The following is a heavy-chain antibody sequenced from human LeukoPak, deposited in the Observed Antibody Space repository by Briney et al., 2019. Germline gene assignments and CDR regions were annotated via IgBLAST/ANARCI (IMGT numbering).Heavy chain of an antibody. Sequence: SETLSLTCTVSGGSISSSSYYWGWIRQPPGKGLEWIGSIYHSGSTYYNPSLKSRVTISVDTSKNKFYLKLSSVTAADTAVYYCARHQTGIAVAGTEDYFDYWGQGTLVTVSS. CDR2: IYHSGST. J-gene: IGHJ4*02. CDR1: GGSISSSSYY. D-gene: IGHD6-19*01. V-gene: IGHV4-39*01. CDR3: ARHQTGIAVAGTEDYFDY.